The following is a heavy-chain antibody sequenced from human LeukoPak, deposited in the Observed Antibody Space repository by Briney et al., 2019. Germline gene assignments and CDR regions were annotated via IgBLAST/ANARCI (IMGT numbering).Heavy chain of an antibody. V-gene: IGHV4-34*01. Sequence: KPSETLSLTCAVYGGSFSGYYWSWIRQPPGKGLEWIGEIYHSGSTNYNPSLSIPGTISVDTSKNPFSLKLSSVTAADTAVYYCAMTTEDYWGQGTLVTVSS. D-gene: IGHD4-17*01. J-gene: IGHJ4*02. CDR2: IYHSGST. CDR1: GGSFSGYY. CDR3: AMTTEDY.